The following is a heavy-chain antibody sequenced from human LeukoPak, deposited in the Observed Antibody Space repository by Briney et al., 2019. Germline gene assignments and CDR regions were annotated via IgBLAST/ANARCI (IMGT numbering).Heavy chain of an antibody. CDR3: ARVLYPSKITGTTVDY. D-gene: IGHD1-7*01. J-gene: IGHJ4*02. CDR2: IYYSGST. V-gene: IGHV4-30-4*01. CDR1: GGSISGGDYY. Sequence: SETLSLTCTVSGGSISGGDYYWSWIRQPPGKGLEWIGYIYYSGSTYYNPSLKSRVTISVDTSKNQFSLKLSSVTAADTAVYYCARVLYPSKITGTTVDYWGQGTLVTVSS.